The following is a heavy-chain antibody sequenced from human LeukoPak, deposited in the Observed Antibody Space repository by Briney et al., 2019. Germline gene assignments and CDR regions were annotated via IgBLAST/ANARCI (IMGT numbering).Heavy chain of an antibody. CDR2: IIPILGIA. V-gene: IGHV1-69*04. CDR3: AIKQLGYSSSWYGHYYYGMDV. D-gene: IGHD6-13*01. CDR1: GGTFSSCA. Sequence: SVKVSCKASGGTFSSCAISWVRQAPGQGLEWMGRIIPILGIANYAQKLQGRVTITADRSTSTAYMELSSLRSEDTAVYYCAIKQLGYSSSWYGHYYYGMDVWGQGTTVTVSS. J-gene: IGHJ6*02.